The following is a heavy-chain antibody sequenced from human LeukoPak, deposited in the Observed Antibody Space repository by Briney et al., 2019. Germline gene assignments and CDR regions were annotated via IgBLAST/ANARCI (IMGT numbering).Heavy chain of an antibody. CDR2: IYYSGST. V-gene: IGHV4-59*01. D-gene: IGHD2-2*01. J-gene: IGHJ4*02. CDR1: GGSISSYY. Sequence: SETLSLTCTVSGGSISSYYWSWLRQPPGKGLEWIGYIYYSGSTNYNPSLKSRVTISVDTSKNQFSLKLSSVTAADTAVYYCARGSVVPAAIFGYWGQGTLVTVSS. CDR3: ARGSVVPAAIFGY.